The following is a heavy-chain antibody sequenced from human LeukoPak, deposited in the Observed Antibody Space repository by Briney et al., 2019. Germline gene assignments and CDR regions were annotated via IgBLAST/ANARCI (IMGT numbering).Heavy chain of an antibody. J-gene: IGHJ6*02. CDR1: GYTFTSYD. CDR3: AREYYYDSSGYLYYYGMDV. V-gene: IGHV1-8*01. D-gene: IGHD3-22*01. CDR2: MNPNSGNT. Sequence: GASVKVSCKASGYTFTSYDINWVRQATGQGLEWMGWMNPNSGNTGYAQKFQGRVTMTRNTSISTAYMELSSLRSEDTAVYYCAREYYYDSSGYLYYYGMDVWGQGTTVTVSS.